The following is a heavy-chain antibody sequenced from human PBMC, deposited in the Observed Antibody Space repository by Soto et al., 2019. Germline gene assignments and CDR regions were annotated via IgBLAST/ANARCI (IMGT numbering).Heavy chain of an antibody. D-gene: IGHD2-2*01. Sequence: QVQLQQWGAGLLKPSETLSLTCAVYGGSFSGYYCTWIRQPPGKGLEWIGEINHSGSTNYNPSLKSRVTISVDTSKNQFSLRLSSVTAADTAVYYCARCVRSSTSCSLDYWGQGTLVTVSS. V-gene: IGHV4-34*01. CDR2: INHSGST. J-gene: IGHJ4*02. CDR1: GGSFSGYY. CDR3: ARCVRSSTSCSLDY.